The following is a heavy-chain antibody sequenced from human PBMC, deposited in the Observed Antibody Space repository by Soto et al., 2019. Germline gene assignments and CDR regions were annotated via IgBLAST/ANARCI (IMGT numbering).Heavy chain of an antibody. V-gene: IGHV4-30-2*01. J-gene: IGHJ3*02. CDR2: IYHSGST. CDR3: ARSRYYGSSGYRALDAFDI. D-gene: IGHD3-22*01. CDR1: GGSISSGGYS. Sequence: SETLSLTCAVSGGSISSGGYSWSWIRQPPGKGLEWIGYIYHSGSTYYNPSLKSRVTISVDRSKNQFSLKLSSVTAADTAVYYCARSRYYGSSGYRALDAFDIWGQGTMVTVSS.